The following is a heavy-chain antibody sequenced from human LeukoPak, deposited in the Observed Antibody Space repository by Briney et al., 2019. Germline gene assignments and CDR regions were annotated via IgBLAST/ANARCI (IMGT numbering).Heavy chain of an antibody. Sequence: ASVKVSCKASGGTFSSYAISWVRQATGQGLEWMGWMNPNSGNTGYAQKFQGRVTMTEDTSTDTAYMELSSLRSEDTAVYYCATVPSNYYGSGRWYFDYWGQGTLVTVSS. D-gene: IGHD3-10*01. CDR3: ATVPSNYYGSGRWYFDY. CDR1: GGTFSSYA. CDR2: MNPNSGNT. J-gene: IGHJ4*02. V-gene: IGHV1-8*02.